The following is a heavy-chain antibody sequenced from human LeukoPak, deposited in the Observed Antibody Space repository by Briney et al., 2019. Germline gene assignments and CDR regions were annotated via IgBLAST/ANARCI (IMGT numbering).Heavy chain of an antibody. D-gene: IGHD1-7*01. V-gene: IGHV3-74*01. CDR1: GFTFSSHW. CDR3: AGALTGTTQLDS. J-gene: IGHJ4*02. Sequence: PGGSLRLSCAASGFTFSSHWMHWVRQAPGKGLVWVSLLNMDATTTNYADSVEGRFTISRANAKNTLYLQMNSLRVEDKAVYYCAGALTGTTQLDSWGQGTLVIVSS. CDR2: LNMDATTT.